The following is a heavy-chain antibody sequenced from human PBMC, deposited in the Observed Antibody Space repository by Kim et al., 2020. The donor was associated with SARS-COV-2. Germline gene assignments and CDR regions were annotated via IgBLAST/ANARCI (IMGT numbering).Heavy chain of an antibody. CDR2: ISGSGVVR. J-gene: IGHJ4*02. D-gene: IGHD6-19*01. V-gene: IGHV3-48*03. CDR3: ARGMLSSGWRDC. Sequence: GGSLRLSCVGSGFTFSDFDMNWVRHVPGKGLEWISYISGSGVVRYYADSVKCRFTVSRDNGKNSLYLQMNSLRAEDTATYYCARGMLSSGWRDCWGQGT. CDR1: GFTFSDFD.